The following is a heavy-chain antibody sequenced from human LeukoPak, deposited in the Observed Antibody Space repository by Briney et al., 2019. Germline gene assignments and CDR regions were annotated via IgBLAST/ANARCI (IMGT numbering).Heavy chain of an antibody. V-gene: IGHV4-34*01. CDR3: ARRGIWIQWNFEY. CDR2: INQGGST. CDR1: GGAFNDYY. Sequence: PSETLSLTCAVEGGAFNDYYWSWVRQSPEKGLEWIAEINQGGSTIYNPSLKNRVTMSIDTTRKHISLQLASLTAADTAVYFRARRGIWIQWNFEYWGQGVLVTVSS. J-gene: IGHJ4*02. D-gene: IGHD5-12*01.